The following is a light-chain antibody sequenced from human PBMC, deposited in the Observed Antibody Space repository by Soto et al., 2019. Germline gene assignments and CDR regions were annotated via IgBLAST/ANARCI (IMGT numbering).Light chain of an antibody. J-gene: IGLJ2*01. V-gene: IGLV2-11*01. CDR3: CSYAGTYKVV. Sequence: QSALTQPRSVSGSPGQSGTISCTGTSRDVGGYNSVSWYQQHPGKAPKLMIYDVNKRPSGVPDRFSGSKSGNTASLTISGLQAEDEADYYCCSYAGTYKVVFGGGTKVTVL. CDR1: SRDVGGYNS. CDR2: DVN.